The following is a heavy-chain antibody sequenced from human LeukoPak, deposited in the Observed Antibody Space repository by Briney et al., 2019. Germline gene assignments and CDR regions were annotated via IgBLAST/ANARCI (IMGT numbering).Heavy chain of an antibody. J-gene: IGHJ4*02. CDR1: GFSFSSYV. D-gene: IGHD3-10*01. V-gene: IGHV3-23*01. Sequence: GGSLRLSWAVAGFSFSSYVMSWVRQAPGEGLEWVSAISGSGGGTYYADSVKGRFTISRDNSKNTLYLQMNSLRAEDTAVYYCAKDFVRLNYYDSGSYADYWGQGTLVTVSS. CDR2: ISGSGGGT. CDR3: AKDFVRLNYYDSGSYADY.